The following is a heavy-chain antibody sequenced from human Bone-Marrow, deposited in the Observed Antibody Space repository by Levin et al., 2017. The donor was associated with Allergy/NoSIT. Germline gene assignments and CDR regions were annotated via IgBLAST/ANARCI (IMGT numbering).Heavy chain of an antibody. Sequence: HPGGSLRLSCAASGFSFDRYVMHWVRQAPGKGLEWVSGISGNSGTLAYADSVKGRFTISRDNAKDSLYLQMNSLRPEDTALYYCTKDIDYFGLGSQFYGMDVWGQGTTVTVSS. CDR1: GFSFDRYV. J-gene: IGHJ6*02. V-gene: IGHV3-9*01. CDR2: ISGNSGTL. D-gene: IGHD3-10*01. CDR3: TKDIDYFGLGSQFYGMDV.